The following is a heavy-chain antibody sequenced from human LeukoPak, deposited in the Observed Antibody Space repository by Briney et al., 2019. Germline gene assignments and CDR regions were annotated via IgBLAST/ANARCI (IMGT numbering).Heavy chain of an antibody. D-gene: IGHD5-18*01. CDR1: GFAVSANY. V-gene: IGHV3-53*01. J-gene: IGHJ4*02. CDR2: IYSGGST. Sequence: PGGSLRLSSAASGFAVSANYMSWVRQAPGKGLEWVSVIYSGGSTYYADSVKGRFTISRDNSKNTLYLQMNSLRAEDTAVYYCACGYSYGHEDYWGQGTLVTVSS. CDR3: ACGYSYGHEDY.